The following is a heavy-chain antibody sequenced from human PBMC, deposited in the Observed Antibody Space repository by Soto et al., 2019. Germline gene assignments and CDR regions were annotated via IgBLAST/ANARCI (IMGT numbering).Heavy chain of an antibody. CDR2: INHSGST. J-gene: IGHJ4*01. CDR3: ARLVNSDY. V-gene: IGHV4-34*01. D-gene: IGHD3-9*01. Sequence: PSETLSLTCAVYGGSFGGYYWSWIRQPPGKGLEWIGEINHSGSTNYNPSLKSRVTISVDTSKNQFSLKLSSVTAADTAVYYCARLVNSDYWGQGTLVTVSS. CDR1: GGSFGGYY.